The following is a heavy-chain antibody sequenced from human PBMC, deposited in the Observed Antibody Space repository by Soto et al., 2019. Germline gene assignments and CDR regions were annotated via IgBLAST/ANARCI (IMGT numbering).Heavy chain of an antibody. Sequence: LRRTLSLTCNVSGGSFSPNYWSWVRQPPGKGLEWIGEIYHSGSTNYNPSLKSRVTISVDKSKNQFSLKLSSVTAADTAVYYCAKYGGYVGLGGMDVWGQGTTVTVSS. J-gene: IGHJ6*02. D-gene: IGHD5-12*01. CDR3: AKYGGYVGLGGMDV. CDR2: IYHSGST. V-gene: IGHV4-4*03. CDR1: GGSFSPNY.